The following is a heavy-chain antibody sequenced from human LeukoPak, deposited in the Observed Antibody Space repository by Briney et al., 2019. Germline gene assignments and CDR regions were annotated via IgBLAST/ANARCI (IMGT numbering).Heavy chain of an antibody. V-gene: IGHV4-38-2*02. CDR3: AKSNGYGLVDI. CDR1: GYSISSNYY. J-gene: IGHJ3*02. CDR2: IFYSGST. Sequence: PSETLSLTCTVSGYSISSNYYWGWVRQPPGKDLEWIGNIFYSGSTYYSPSLKSRVTISLDTSRNQFSLKLNSVTAADTAVYYCAKSNGYGLVDIWGQGTMVTVSS. D-gene: IGHD3-10*01.